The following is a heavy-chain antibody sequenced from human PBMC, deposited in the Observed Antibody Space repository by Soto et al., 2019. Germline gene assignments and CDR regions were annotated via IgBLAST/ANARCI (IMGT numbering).Heavy chain of an antibody. V-gene: IGHV3-30-3*01. CDR3: ARDSMIVVVHRWFDP. J-gene: IGHJ5*02. D-gene: IGHD3-22*01. CDR1: GFTFSSYA. CDR2: ISYDGSNK. Sequence: PVGSLRLSCAASGFTFSSYAMHWVRQAPGKGLEWVAVISYDGSNKYYADSVKGRFTISRDNSKNTLYLQMNSLRAEDTAVYYCARDSMIVVVHRWFDPWGKGTLVTVPS.